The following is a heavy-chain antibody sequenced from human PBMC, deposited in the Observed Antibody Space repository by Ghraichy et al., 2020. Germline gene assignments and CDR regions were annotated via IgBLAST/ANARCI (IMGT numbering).Heavy chain of an antibody. Sequence: VANINQDGREKYYVGSVKGRFTISRDNAKNSLYLQMNNLSAEDTAVYYCSSGDTFDIWGRGTMVSNAS. V-gene: IGHV3-7*03. J-gene: IGHJ3*02. CDR2: INQDGREK. CDR3: SSGDTFDI. D-gene: IGHD3-10*01.